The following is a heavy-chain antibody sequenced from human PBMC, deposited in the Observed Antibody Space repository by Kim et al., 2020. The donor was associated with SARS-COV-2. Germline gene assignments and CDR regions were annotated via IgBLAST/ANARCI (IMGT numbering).Heavy chain of an antibody. CDR1: GYTFTSYG. CDR3: ARDIPVTYYDFWSGYSGGNWFDP. Sequence: ASVKVSCKASGYTFTSYGISWVRQAPGQGLEWMGWISAYNGNTNYAQKLQGRVTMTTDTSTSTAYMELRSLRSDDTAVYYCARDIPVTYYDFWSGYSGGNWFDPWGQGTLVTVSS. CDR2: ISAYNGNT. J-gene: IGHJ5*02. V-gene: IGHV1-18*01. D-gene: IGHD3-3*01.